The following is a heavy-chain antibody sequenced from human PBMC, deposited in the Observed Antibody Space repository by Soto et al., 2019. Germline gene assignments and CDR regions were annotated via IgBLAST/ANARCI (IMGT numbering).Heavy chain of an antibody. CDR3: ARHPHYYDSSGYPNWFDP. V-gene: IGHV4-59*08. CDR1: GGSISSYY. J-gene: IGHJ5*02. D-gene: IGHD3-22*01. CDR2: IYYSGST. Sequence: QVQLQESGPGLVKPSETLSLTCAVSGGSISSYYWSWIRQPPGKGLEWIGYIYYSGSTNYNPSLKSRVPISVDTSKNQFSLKLSSVTAADTAVYYCARHPHYYDSSGYPNWFDPWGQGTLVTVSS.